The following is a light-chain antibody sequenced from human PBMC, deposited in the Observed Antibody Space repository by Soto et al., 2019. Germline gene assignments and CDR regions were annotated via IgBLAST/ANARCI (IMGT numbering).Light chain of an antibody. V-gene: IGKV3-15*01. CDR1: QSVSGN. J-gene: IGKJ1*01. CDR2: GAS. Sequence: EIVMTQSPATLSASPGERATLSCRASQSVSGNLAWYQQKPGQAPRLLIYGASTRATGIPARFSGSGFGKDFTLPFSTLQSEDFAVYYCQQYNNWPRTFGKGTKVDIK. CDR3: QQYNNWPRT.